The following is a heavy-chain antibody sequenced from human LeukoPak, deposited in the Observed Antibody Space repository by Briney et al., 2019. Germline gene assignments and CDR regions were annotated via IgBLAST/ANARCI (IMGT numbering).Heavy chain of an antibody. CDR2: ISGRGGTT. CDR3: AKEEYDILTAYSDY. D-gene: IGHD3-9*01. Sequence: GGSLRLSCAASGFTFSSYAMIWVRQAPGKGLEWVSAISGRGGTTYYADSVKSRFTISRDNSKNTLYLQMNSLRAEDTAVYYCAKEEYDILTAYSDYWGQGTLVTVSS. V-gene: IGHV3-23*01. CDR1: GFTFSSYA. J-gene: IGHJ4*02.